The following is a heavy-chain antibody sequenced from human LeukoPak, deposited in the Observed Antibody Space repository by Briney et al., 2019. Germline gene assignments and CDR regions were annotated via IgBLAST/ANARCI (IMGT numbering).Heavy chain of an antibody. CDR1: GFTFSSYG. V-gene: IGHV3-21*01. CDR3: ARRVMGYSGYDLDY. D-gene: IGHD5-12*01. CDR2: ISSSSSYI. J-gene: IGHJ4*02. Sequence: GGSLRLSCAASGFTFSSYGMSWVRQAPGKGLEWVSLISSSSSYIYYADSVKGRCTSSRDNAKNSLYLQMSSLRVEDTAVYYCARRVMGYSGYDLDYWGQGTLVTVSS.